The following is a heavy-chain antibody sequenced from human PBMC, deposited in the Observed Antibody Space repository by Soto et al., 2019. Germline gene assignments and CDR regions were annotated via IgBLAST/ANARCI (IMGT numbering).Heavy chain of an antibody. J-gene: IGHJ6*02. CDR1: GDSITNSDYY. CDR3: ARDGPYYYGFDF. Sequence: PSETLSLTCTVSGDSITNSDYYWNWIRQSPGKGLEWIASIDYSGNTYYNPSLKSRVVISADTSKNLFSLKLRSVTAADTALYFCARDGPYYYGFDFRGQGTTVTVSS. V-gene: IGHV4-30-4*01. CDR2: IDYSGNT.